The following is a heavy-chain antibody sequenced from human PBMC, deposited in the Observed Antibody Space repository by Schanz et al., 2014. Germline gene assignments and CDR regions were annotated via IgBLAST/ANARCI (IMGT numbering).Heavy chain of an antibody. Sequence: EVQLLESGGGLVQPGGSLRLSCAASGFTFSSYAMSWVRQAPGKGLEWVSAISGSGGSTYYTDSVKGRFTISRDSSKNTLFLQMNSLRTEDTAVYYCAKAADWPVTRFDPWGQGTLVTVSS. CDR2: ISGSGGST. D-gene: IGHD3-9*01. CDR3: AKAADWPVTRFDP. J-gene: IGHJ5*02. CDR1: GFTFSSYA. V-gene: IGHV3-23*01.